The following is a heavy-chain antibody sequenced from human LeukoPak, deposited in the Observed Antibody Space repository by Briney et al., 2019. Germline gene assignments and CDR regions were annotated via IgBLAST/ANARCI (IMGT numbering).Heavy chain of an antibody. V-gene: IGHV3-23*01. CDR2: ISASGDNT. J-gene: IGHJ6*03. CDR1: GFTFSSSG. Sequence: GGSLRLSCAASGFTFSSSGMSWVRQAPGKGLEWVSTISASGDNTYYADSVKGRFTISRDNSKKKLYLQMNSLRAEDTAVYYCAKADYYYYMDVWGKGTTVTVSS. CDR3: AKADYYYYMDV.